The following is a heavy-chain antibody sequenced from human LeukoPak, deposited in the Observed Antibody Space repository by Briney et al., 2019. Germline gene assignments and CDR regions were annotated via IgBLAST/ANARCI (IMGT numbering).Heavy chain of an antibody. Sequence: SETLSLTCTVSGGSISSSSYYWGWIRQPPGKGLEWIGNIYYSGTTNYNPSLKSRVTISVDTSKNQFSLKLSSVTAADTAIYYCARGGSYHGYWGQGTLVTVSS. CDR2: IYYSGTT. CDR3: ARGGSYHGY. CDR1: GGSISSSSYY. D-gene: IGHD1-26*01. J-gene: IGHJ4*02. V-gene: IGHV4-61*05.